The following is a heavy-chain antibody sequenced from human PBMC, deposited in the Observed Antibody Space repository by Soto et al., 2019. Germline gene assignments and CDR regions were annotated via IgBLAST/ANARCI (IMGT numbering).Heavy chain of an antibody. D-gene: IGHD4-4*01. J-gene: IGHJ4*02. V-gene: IGHV6-1*01. Sequence: SQTLSLTCAISGDSVSSNGAAWNWIRQSPSRGLEWLGRTYYRSRWYSDYAPAVKSRITVNPDTSQNQFSLQLNSVTPEDTAIYYCASDPPGFHSAFDFWGQGTLVTIFS. CDR2: TYYRSRWYS. CDR3: ASDPPGFHSAFDF. CDR1: GDSVSSNGAA.